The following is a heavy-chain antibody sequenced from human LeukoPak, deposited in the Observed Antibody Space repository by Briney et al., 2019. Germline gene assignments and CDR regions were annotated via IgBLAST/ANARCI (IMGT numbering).Heavy chain of an antibody. CDR3: TRDGAPYSTGWYY. Sequence: SETLSLTCTVSGYSISSGYYWGWIRQPPGKGLEWIGSIYHSGSTYYNPSLKGRVTISVDTSKKQISLKLSSVTAADTAVYYCTRDGAPYSTGWYYWGQGALVTVSS. J-gene: IGHJ4*02. CDR2: IYHSGST. V-gene: IGHV4-38-2*02. D-gene: IGHD6-19*01. CDR1: GYSISSGYY.